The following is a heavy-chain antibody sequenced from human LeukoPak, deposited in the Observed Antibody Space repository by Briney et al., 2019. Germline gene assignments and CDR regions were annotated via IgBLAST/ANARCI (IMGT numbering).Heavy chain of an antibody. Sequence: PSQTLSLTCAVSGGSISSGGYSWRWIRQPPGKGLEWIGYIYHSGSTYYNPSLKSRVTISVDRSKNQFSLKLSSVTAADTAVYYCARAFHYDSSGYYMYYFDYWGQGTLVTVSS. CDR1: GGSISSGGYS. CDR2: IYHSGST. J-gene: IGHJ4*02. V-gene: IGHV4-30-2*01. D-gene: IGHD3-22*01. CDR3: ARAFHYDSSGYYMYYFDY.